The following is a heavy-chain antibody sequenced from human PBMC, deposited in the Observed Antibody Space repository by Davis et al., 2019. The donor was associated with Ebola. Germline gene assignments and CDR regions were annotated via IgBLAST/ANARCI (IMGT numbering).Heavy chain of an antibody. CDR3: ARISPGVVGATSAFDI. J-gene: IGHJ3*02. D-gene: IGHD1-26*01. V-gene: IGHV1-18*01. Sequence: AASVKVSCKASGYTFTSYGISWVRQAPGQGLEWMGWISAYNGNTNYAQKLQGRVTMTTDTSTSTAYMELSSLRSEDTAVYYCARISPGVVGATSAFDIWGQGTMVTVSS. CDR2: ISAYNGNT. CDR1: GYTFTSYG.